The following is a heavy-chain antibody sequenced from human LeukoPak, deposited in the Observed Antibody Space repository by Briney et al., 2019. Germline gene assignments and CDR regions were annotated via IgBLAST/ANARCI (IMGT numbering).Heavy chain of an antibody. V-gene: IGHV3-23*01. Sequence: GGSLRLSCAASGFTFSSYSMSWVRQAPGKGLEWVSAISGSGGSTYYADSVKGRFTISGDNSKNTLYLQMNSLRAEDTAVYYCAKDPKKDYFDYWGQGTLVTVSS. J-gene: IGHJ4*02. CDR3: AKDPKKDYFDY. CDR1: GFTFSSYS. CDR2: ISGSGGST.